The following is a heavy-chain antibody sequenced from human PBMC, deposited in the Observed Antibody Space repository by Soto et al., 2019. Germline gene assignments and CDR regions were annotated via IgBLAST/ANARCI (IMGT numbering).Heavy chain of an antibody. J-gene: IGHJ4*02. CDR2: IYSGGSA. CDR3: AGGDPFTPGTFAY. V-gene: IGHV3-53*01. Sequence: EVQVVESGGGLIQPGGSLRLSCAVSGFTVSSNYRNWARQAPGKGLEWVSVIYSGGSAFYADSVKGRFTISRDNSKNTLYLQMNSLRAEDTAVYYCAGGDPFTPGTFAYWGQGTLVTVFS. CDR1: GFTVSSNY. D-gene: IGHD2-15*01.